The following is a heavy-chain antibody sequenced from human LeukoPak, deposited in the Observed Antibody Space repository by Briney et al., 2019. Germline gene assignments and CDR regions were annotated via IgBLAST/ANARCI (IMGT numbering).Heavy chain of an antibody. CDR2: ISGSGSDL. D-gene: IGHD3-22*01. V-gene: IGHV3-11*01. J-gene: IGHJ6*02. Sequence: GGSLRLSCVACGFSFSDYYMSWIRQAPGRGLEWISYISGSGSDLYYADSVKGRFTISRDNANNSLYLQMNSPRAEDTAVYYCARSIGYYYTMDVWGQGTTVTVSS. CDR3: ARSIGYYYTMDV. CDR1: GFSFSDYY.